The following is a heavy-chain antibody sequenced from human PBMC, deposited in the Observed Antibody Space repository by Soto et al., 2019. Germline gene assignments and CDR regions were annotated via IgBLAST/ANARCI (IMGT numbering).Heavy chain of an antibody. CDR2: INAGNGNT. J-gene: IGHJ6*03. V-gene: IGHV1-3*01. Sequence: QVQLVQSGAEVKKPGASVKVSCKASGYTYTSYAMHCVRQAPGQRLEWMGWINAGNGNTKYSQKFQGRVTITRDTSASTAYMELSSLRSEDTAVYYCASATYGSGSYYNDLDYYYYMDVLGTGITVTVSS. D-gene: IGHD3-10*01. CDR1: GYTYTSYA. CDR3: ASATYGSGSYYNDLDYYYYMDV.